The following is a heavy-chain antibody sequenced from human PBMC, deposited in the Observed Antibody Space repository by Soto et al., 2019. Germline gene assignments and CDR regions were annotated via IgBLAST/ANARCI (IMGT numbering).Heavy chain of an antibody. D-gene: IGHD5-12*01. CDR3: ARTSGYAFDY. V-gene: IGHV3-64*01. Sequence: EVQLVESGGGLVQPGGSLRPSCAASGFTFSTYAMHWVRQAPGKGLEYVSVISSFGGSTYYANSVKGRFTISRDNSKNTLYLQMGSLRAEDMAVYYCARTSGYAFDYWGQGTLVTVSS. CDR1: GFTFSTYA. J-gene: IGHJ4*02. CDR2: ISSFGGST.